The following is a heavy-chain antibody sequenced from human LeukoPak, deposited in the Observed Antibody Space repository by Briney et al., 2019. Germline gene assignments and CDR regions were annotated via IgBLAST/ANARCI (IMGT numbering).Heavy chain of an antibody. Sequence: PSETLSLTCTVSGGSISSSSYYWSWIRQPPGKGLEWIGYIYYTGTTNYSPSLKSRVAISVDTSKNLFSLKLNSVTAAGTAVYYCAREVSNDAFDIWGQGKMVTVSS. J-gene: IGHJ3*02. CDR2: IYYTGTT. V-gene: IGHV4-61*01. CDR1: GGSISSSSYY. CDR3: AREVSNDAFDI. D-gene: IGHD5/OR15-5a*01.